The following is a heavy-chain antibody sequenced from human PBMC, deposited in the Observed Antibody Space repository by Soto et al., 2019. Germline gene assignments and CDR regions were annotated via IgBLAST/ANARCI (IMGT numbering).Heavy chain of an antibody. V-gene: IGHV3-64D*06. D-gene: IGHD3-9*01. CDR1: GFTFSEYS. Sequence: GGSLRLSCSASGFTFSEYSMHWVRQAPGKGLQYVSTISSDGDITYYADSVKGRFTISRDNSKNTLYLQMNSLRPEDTAVYYCVKVSTFYDILSGYYSTNFFDPWGQGTLVTVSS. CDR2: ISSDGDIT. CDR3: VKVSTFYDILSGYYSTNFFDP. J-gene: IGHJ5*02.